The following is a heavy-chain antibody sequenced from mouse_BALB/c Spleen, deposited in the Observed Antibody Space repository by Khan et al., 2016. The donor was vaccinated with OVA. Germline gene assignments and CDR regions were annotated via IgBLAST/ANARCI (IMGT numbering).Heavy chain of an antibody. Sequence: QIQLVQSGAELAKPGASVKMSCTASGYTFTTYWMHWIKQRPGQGLEWIGYIKPSTGYTEYNQNFKDKATLPADESSSTAYMHLNSLTSEDSSVYYCARRGLYCIFPYWGQGTWVTVSA. CDR3: ARRGLYCIFPY. J-gene: IGHJ3*01. V-gene: IGHV1-7*01. CDR1: GYTFTTYW. CDR2: IKPSTGYT.